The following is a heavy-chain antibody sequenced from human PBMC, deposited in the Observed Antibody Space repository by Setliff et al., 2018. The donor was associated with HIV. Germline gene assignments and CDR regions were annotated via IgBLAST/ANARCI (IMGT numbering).Heavy chain of an antibody. D-gene: IGHD1-26*01. CDR1: GFTFRNYK. Sequence: PGGSLRLSCAASGFTFRNYKFNWVRQAPGRGLEWVSSISIGSGGAIDYADSVEGRFTISRDNSRNRLFLQMNSLRVEDTAVYYCARDPTVGSPDYFDFWGQGTLVTVSS. CDR3: ARDPTVGSPDYFDF. CDR2: ISIGSGGAI. J-gene: IGHJ4*02. V-gene: IGHV3-48*03.